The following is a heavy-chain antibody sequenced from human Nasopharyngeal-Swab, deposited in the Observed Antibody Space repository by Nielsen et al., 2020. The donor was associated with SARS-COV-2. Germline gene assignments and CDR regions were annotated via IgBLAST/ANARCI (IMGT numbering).Heavy chain of an antibody. D-gene: IGHD3-10*01. CDR2: IYYSGST. CDR1: GFTFSSYS. V-gene: IGHV4-59*01. J-gene: IGHJ3*02. CDR3: ARDPSTITMVRGVIPHGAFDI. Sequence: ESLKISCTASGFTFSSYSMNWVRQAPGKGLEWIGSIYYSGSTNYNPSLKSRVTISVDTSKNQFSLKLSSVTAADTAVYYCARDPSTITMVRGVIPHGAFDIWGQGTMVTVSS.